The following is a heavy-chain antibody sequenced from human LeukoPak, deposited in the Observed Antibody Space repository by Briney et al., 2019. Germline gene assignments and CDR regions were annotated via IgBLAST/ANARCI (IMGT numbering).Heavy chain of an antibody. CDR1: GFTFSNFG. Sequence: GGSLRLSCAASGFTFSNFGMHWVRQAPGKGLEWVAVISYDGKNEYYTDSVKGRFTISRDNAKNTLYLQMNSLRAEDTAVYYCAKQTAVDYFDYWGQGTLVTVSS. J-gene: IGHJ4*02. CDR2: ISYDGKNE. V-gene: IGHV3-30*18. CDR3: AKQTAVDYFDY.